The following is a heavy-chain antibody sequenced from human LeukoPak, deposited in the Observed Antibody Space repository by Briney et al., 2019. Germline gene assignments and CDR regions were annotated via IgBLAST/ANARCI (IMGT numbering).Heavy chain of an antibody. D-gene: IGHD1-26*01. V-gene: IGHV4-61*02. CDR1: GGSISSGSYY. CDR3: AREGSGSYGWYFDY. CDR2: IYTSGST. Sequence: SETLSLTCTVSGGSISSGSYYWSWIRQPAGKGLEWIRRIYTSGSTNYNPSLKSRVTISVDTSKNQFSLKLSSVTAADTAVYYCAREGSGSYGWYFDYWGQGTLVTVSS. J-gene: IGHJ4*02.